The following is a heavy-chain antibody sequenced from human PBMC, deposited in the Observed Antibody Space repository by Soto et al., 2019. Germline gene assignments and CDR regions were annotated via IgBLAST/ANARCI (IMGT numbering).Heavy chain of an antibody. J-gene: IGHJ4*02. CDR3: ARGADSSGYQLYDD. CDR1: GGTFSSYA. Sequence: SVKVSCKASGGTFSSYAISWVRQAPGQGLEWMGGIIPIFGTANYAQKFQGRVTITADESTSTAYMELSSLRSEDTAVYYCARGADSSGYQLYDDWGQGTPVTVAS. D-gene: IGHD3-22*01. V-gene: IGHV1-69*13. CDR2: IIPIFGTA.